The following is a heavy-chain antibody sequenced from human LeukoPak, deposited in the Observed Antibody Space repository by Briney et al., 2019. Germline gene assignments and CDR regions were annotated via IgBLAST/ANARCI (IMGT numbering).Heavy chain of an antibody. J-gene: IGHJ3*02. CDR2: MDGSSGKT. D-gene: IGHD3-22*01. CDR3: ARLYYYASSGYDALDI. CDR1: GYTFTSYD. Sequence: GASVKVSCKTSGYTFTSYDISWVRQATGQGLEWMGGMDGSSGKTAYAQKFLGRVTITRNTSISTAYMELSSLTSEDTAVYYCARLYYYASSGYDALDIWGQGTMVTVSS. V-gene: IGHV1-8*01.